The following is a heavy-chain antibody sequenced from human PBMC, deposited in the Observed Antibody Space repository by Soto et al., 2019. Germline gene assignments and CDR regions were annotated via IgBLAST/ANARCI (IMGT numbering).Heavy chain of an antibody. D-gene: IGHD2-2*01. CDR1: GFTFSSSA. Sequence: LRLSCAASGFTFSSSAMNWVRQAPGKGLEWVSGISYSGGTTYYADSVKGRFTISRDNSKNTLYLQINSLRAEDTAVYYCAKFHCSSTSCLFWGQGTLVTVSS. CDR2: ISYSGGTT. CDR3: AKFHCSSTSCLF. J-gene: IGHJ4*02. V-gene: IGHV3-23*01.